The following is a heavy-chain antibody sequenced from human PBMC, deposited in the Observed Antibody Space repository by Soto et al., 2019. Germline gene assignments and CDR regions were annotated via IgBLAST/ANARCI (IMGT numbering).Heavy chain of an antibody. D-gene: IGHD1-26*01. Sequence: EVQLVESGGGLVKPGGSLRLSCAASGFTFSTYAMSWVRQAPGKGLEWVSAVSSSDDTTYYAKSVKGRFTISRDNSKNTLYLQMNSLRADDTAQYYCAKPGGDRIVGYYFDSWGQGTLVTVSS. CDR3: AKPGGDRIVGYYFDS. J-gene: IGHJ4*02. CDR2: VSSSDDTT. V-gene: IGHV3-23*04. CDR1: GFTFSTYA.